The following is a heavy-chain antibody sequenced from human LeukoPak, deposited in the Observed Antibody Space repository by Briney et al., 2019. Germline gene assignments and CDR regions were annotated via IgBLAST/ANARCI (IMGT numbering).Heavy chain of an antibody. Sequence: GGSLRLSCAASGFTFSSYGMHWVRQAPGKGLEWVAVIWYDGRNKHYADSVKGRFTISRDNARNTLYLQMTGLRAEDTAVYYCAKDQVWIVVGSFDYWGQGTLVTVSS. J-gene: IGHJ4*02. D-gene: IGHD3-22*01. V-gene: IGHV3-33*06. CDR2: IWYDGRNK. CDR3: AKDQVWIVVGSFDY. CDR1: GFTFSSYG.